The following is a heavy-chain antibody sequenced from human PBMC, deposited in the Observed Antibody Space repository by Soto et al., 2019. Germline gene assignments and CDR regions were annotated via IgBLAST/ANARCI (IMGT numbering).Heavy chain of an antibody. Sequence: QVQLVQSGAEVKKPEASVKVSCKASGYTFTSYGISWVRQAPGQGLEWMGWISAYNGNTNYAQKLQGRVTMTTDTSTSTAYMELRSLRSDDTAVYYCARDYDILTGYYSPPSDLWGRATLVTVSS. CDR1: GYTFTSYG. V-gene: IGHV1-18*01. J-gene: IGHJ2*01. CDR3: ARDYDILTGYYSPPSDL. D-gene: IGHD3-9*01. CDR2: ISAYNGNT.